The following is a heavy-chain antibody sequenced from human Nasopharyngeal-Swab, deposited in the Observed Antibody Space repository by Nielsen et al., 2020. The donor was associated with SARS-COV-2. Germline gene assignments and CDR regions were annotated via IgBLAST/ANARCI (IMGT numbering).Heavy chain of an antibody. V-gene: IGHV3-7*04. CDR3: ARESVVTGMDDATDI. D-gene: IGHD2-21*02. Sequence: GGSLRLSCAASGFRFPYFGLHWVRQPPGKGLEWVANIKQGGSEQFYVDSVKGRFTISRDDAKNSVYLQMNSLRAEDTAVYYCARESVVTGMDDATDIWGQGTMVTVSS. CDR1: GFRFPYFG. CDR2: IKQGGSEQ. J-gene: IGHJ3*02.